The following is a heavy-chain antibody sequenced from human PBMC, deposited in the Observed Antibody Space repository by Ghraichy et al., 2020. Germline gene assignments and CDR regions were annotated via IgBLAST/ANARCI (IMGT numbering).Heavy chain of an antibody. CDR1: GFTFSTYS. D-gene: IGHD3-9*01. Sequence: GESLNISCAASGFTFSTYSMNWVRQAPGKGLEWLSYISSRSTTIYYADSVKGRFTISRDNAKNSLYLQMNNLRAEDTAVYYCARGGGFDWYPYGVYFDYWGQGTLATVSS. J-gene: IGHJ4*02. V-gene: IGHV3-48*01. CDR2: ISSRSTTI. CDR3: ARGGGFDWYPYGVYFDY.